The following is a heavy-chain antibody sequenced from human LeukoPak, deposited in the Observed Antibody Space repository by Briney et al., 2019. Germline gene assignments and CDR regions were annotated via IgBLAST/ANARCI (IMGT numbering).Heavy chain of an antibody. D-gene: IGHD6-13*01. V-gene: IGHV4-39*01. CDR1: GGSISSGSYY. CDR3: ARQVASSSWYWFDP. Sequence: PSETLSLTCTVSGGSISSGSYYWGWIRQPPGKGLEWIGSIYYSGSTYYNPSLKSRVTISVDTSKNQFSLKLSSVTAADTAVYYCARQVASSSWYWFDPWGQGTLVTVSS. J-gene: IGHJ5*02. CDR2: IYYSGST.